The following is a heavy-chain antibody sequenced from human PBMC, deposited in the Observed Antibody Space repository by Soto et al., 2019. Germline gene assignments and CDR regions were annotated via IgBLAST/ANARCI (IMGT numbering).Heavy chain of an antibody. CDR2: IHYSGST. V-gene: IGHV4-39*07. D-gene: IGHD3-22*01. CDR1: GDSIGTTHSY. CDR3: ARVGAQNSSGYYRYD. Sequence: SETLSLTCTVSGDSIGTTHSYWAWIRQSPGKGLEWIGNIHYSGSTYYMPSLRSRVTLSVDTSKNQFSLRLTSVTAADTAVYYCARVGAQNSSGYYRYDWGQGTLVTVSS. J-gene: IGHJ4*02.